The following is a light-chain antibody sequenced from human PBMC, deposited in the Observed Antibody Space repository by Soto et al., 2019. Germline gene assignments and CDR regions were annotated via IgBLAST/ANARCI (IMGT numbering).Light chain of an antibody. V-gene: IGLV2-14*01. Sequence: QSALTQAASASGTPGQSITISCTGTSSDIGAYNHVSWYQQHPGKAPKVLIYEVSDRPSGISNRFSGSKSGNTASLTISGLQAEDDADYYCASHTTSLTWVFGGWTKVTVL. CDR2: EVS. CDR1: SSDIGAYNH. J-gene: IGLJ3*02. CDR3: ASHTTSLTWV.